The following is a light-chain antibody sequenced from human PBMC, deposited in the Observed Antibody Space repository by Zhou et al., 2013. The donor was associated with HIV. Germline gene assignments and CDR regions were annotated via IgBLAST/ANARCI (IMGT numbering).Light chain of an antibody. CDR3: QQANSFPLT. CDR2: GAS. Sequence: DIQMTQSPSSVSASVGDRITITCRASQGISKWLAWYQQKPGKAPKLLIYGASSLQSGVPSRFSGSGFGTDFTLTISSLQPEDFATYFCQQANSFPLTFGPGTKVNIK. CDR1: QGISKW. J-gene: IGKJ3*01. V-gene: IGKV1-12*01.